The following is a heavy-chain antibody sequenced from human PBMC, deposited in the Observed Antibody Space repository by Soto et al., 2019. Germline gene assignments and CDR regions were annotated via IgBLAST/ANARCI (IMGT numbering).Heavy chain of an antibody. CDR3: AKDSNYYDSSCYHMGPSDAFDI. J-gene: IGHJ3*02. Sequence: PGGSLRLSCAASGFTFSSYAMSWVRQAPGKGLEWVSAISGSGGSTYYADSVKGRFTISRDNSKNTLYLQMNSLRAEDTAVYYCAKDSNYYDSSCYHMGPSDAFDIWGQGTMVTVSS. D-gene: IGHD3-22*01. CDR1: GFTFSSYA. CDR2: ISGSGGST. V-gene: IGHV3-23*01.